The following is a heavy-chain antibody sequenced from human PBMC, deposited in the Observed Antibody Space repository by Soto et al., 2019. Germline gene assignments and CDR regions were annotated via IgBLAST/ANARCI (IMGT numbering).Heavy chain of an antibody. J-gene: IGHJ6*02. D-gene: IGHD6-13*01. CDR2: ITSKTYGGTT. Sequence: GGSLRLSCAAYGFTFGDYDMAWFRQAPGKGLEWVSRITSKTYGGTTEYAASVKGRFTISRDDSKNTVYLQMNSLKTEDTAVYYCTTPRQKQLEGTYYYYYGMDVWGQGTTVTVSS. CDR1: GFTFGDYD. CDR3: TTPRQKQLEGTYYYYYGMDV. V-gene: IGHV3-49*03.